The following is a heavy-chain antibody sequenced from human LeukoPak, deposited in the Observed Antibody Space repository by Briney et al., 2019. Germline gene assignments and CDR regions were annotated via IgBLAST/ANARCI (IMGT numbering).Heavy chain of an antibody. Sequence: ASVKASCKASGYTFTSYDINWVRQATGQGLEWMGWMNPNSGNTGYAQKFQGRVTMTRNTSISTAYMELSSLRSEDTAVYYCARDYSSSWYREDYYYMDVWGKGTTVTVSS. CDR3: ARDYSSSWYREDYYYMDV. CDR1: GYTFTSYD. V-gene: IGHV1-8*01. J-gene: IGHJ6*03. CDR2: MNPNSGNT. D-gene: IGHD6-13*01.